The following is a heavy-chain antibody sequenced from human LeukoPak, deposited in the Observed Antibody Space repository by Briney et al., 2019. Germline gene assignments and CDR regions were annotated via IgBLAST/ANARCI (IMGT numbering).Heavy chain of an antibody. CDR1: GGSIRSYY. CDR3: ARTEYSSGWYYFDY. J-gene: IGHJ4*02. CDR2: IYYSGST. D-gene: IGHD6-19*01. Sequence: PSETLSLTCRVSGGSIRSYYWSWIRQPPGKGLEWIGYIYYSGSTNYNPSLKSRVTISVDTSKNQFSLKLSSVTAADTAVYYCARTEYSSGWYYFDYWGQGTLVTVSS. V-gene: IGHV4-59*01.